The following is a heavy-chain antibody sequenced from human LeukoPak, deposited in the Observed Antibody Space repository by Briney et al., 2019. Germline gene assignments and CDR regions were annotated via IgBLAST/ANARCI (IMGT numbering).Heavy chain of an antibody. J-gene: IGHJ6*03. V-gene: IGHV1-2*02. Sequence: GASVKVSCKASGYTFTGYYMHWVRQAPGQGLEWMGWINPNSGGTNYAQKFQGRVTMTRDTSIGTAYMEPSRLRSDDTAVYYCARGSGILPYSTSYYYYYMDVWGKGTTVTISS. CDR2: INPNSGGT. CDR1: GYTFTGYY. CDR3: ARGSGILPYSTSYYYYYMDV. D-gene: IGHD6-6*01.